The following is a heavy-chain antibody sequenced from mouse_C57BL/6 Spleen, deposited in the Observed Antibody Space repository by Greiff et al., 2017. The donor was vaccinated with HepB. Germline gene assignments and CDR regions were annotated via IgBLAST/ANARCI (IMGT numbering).Heavy chain of an antibody. CDR2: ISSGSSTI. D-gene: IGHD2-1*01. J-gene: IGHJ4*01. CDR3: ATTYGNYDAMDY. V-gene: IGHV5-17*01. Sequence: EVKLMESGGGLVKPGGSLKLSCAASGFTFSDYGMHWVRQAPEKGLEWVAYISSGSSTIYYADTVKGRFTISRDNAKNTLFLQMTSLRSEDTAMYYCATTYGNYDAMDYWGQGTSVTVSS. CDR1: GFTFSDYG.